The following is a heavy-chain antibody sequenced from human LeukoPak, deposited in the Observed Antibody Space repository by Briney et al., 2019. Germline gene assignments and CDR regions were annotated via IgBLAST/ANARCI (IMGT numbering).Heavy chain of an antibody. CDR1: GGSISSSSYY. V-gene: IGHV4-39*07. D-gene: IGHD2-15*01. J-gene: IGHJ4*02. CDR3: ARGGHCSGGSCYSFLNY. CDR2: IYYSGST. Sequence: PSETLSLTCTVSGGSISSSSYYWGWIRQPPGKGLEWIGSIYYSGSTYYNPSLKSRVTISVDTSKNQFSLKLGSVTAADTAVYYCARGGHCSGGSCYSFLNYWGQGTLVTVSS.